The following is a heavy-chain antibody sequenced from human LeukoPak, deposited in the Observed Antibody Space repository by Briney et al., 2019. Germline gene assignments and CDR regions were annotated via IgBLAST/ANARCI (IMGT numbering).Heavy chain of an antibody. CDR3: ARVSYYDILTGYPISATFDY. V-gene: IGHV4-61*01. CDR1: GGSVSSGSYY. CDR2: IYDRGST. J-gene: IGHJ4*02. Sequence: AETLSLTCTVSGGSVSSGSYYWGWIRQPPGKGVEWYGNIYDRGSTYYNPSLKSRVTISVDTSTNQFSLKLSSVTAADTAVHYYARVSYYDILTGYPISATFDYWGQGTLVTVSS. D-gene: IGHD3-9*01.